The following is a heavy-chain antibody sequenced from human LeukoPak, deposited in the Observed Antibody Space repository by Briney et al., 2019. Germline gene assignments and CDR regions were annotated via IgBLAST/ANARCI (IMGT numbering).Heavy chain of an antibody. Sequence: PSETLSLTCTVSGGSISSYYWSWIRQPPGKGLERIGYIYYSGSTNYNPSLKSRVAISVDTSKNQFSLKLSSVTAADTAVYYCARHGWFGELLSYFDYWGQGTLVTVSS. V-gene: IGHV4-59*08. CDR1: GGSISSYY. D-gene: IGHD3-10*01. CDR2: IYYSGST. CDR3: ARHGWFGELLSYFDY. J-gene: IGHJ4*02.